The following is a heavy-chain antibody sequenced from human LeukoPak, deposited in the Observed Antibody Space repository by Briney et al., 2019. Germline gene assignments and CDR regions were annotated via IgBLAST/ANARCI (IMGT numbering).Heavy chain of an antibody. J-gene: IGHJ3*01. D-gene: IGHD1-14*01. CDR1: GFTFSHYW. CDR3: ARDYNVADV. V-gene: IGHV3-7*01. CDR2: LNQDGSVQ. Sequence: GGSLRLSCEASGFTFSHYWMTWYRQAPGKGLEWVANLNQDGSVQAYGDSVRGRFTISRDNAKNSVYIQMSSLRVEDTAMYYCARDYNVADVWGQGTMVTVSS.